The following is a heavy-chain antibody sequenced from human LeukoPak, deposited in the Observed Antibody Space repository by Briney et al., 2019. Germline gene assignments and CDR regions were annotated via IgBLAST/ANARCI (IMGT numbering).Heavy chain of an antibody. D-gene: IGHD1-1*01. J-gene: IGHJ4*02. Sequence: SETLSLTCTVSGGSISSGSYYWSWIRQPAGKGLEWIGRIYTSGSTNYNPSLKSRVTISADTSKNQFSLKLNSVTAADTAVFYCARGVGLTQGGTFDYWGQGTLVTVSS. CDR3: ARGVGLTQGGTFDY. V-gene: IGHV4-61*02. CDR2: IYTSGST. CDR1: GGSISSGSYY.